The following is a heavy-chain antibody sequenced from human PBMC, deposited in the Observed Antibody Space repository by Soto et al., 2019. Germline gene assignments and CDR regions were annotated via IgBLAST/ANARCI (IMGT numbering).Heavy chain of an antibody. D-gene: IGHD1-1*01. CDR2: INHTGGT. CDR3: ANSTKGSGMIIHPFDR. J-gene: IGHJ5*02. V-gene: IGHV4-34*01. CDR1: GGSVNGYY. Sequence: SKNLSLARAAYGGSVNGYYWYCIRQPSGKDLEWIGEINHTGGTHYNPSLKSRVTMSVDTSKNQFSLRLTSVTAADTDIYYCANSTKGSGMIIHPFDRWCQGNQVIGS.